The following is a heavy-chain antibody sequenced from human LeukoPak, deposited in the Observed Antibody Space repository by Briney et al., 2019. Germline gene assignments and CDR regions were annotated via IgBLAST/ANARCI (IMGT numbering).Heavy chain of an antibody. CDR2: VNRDGSET. J-gene: IGHJ4*02. D-gene: IGHD5-24*01. Sequence: GALRLSCAASGFALSSHWMTWVRQVPGRGPEWVANVNRDGSETYYLDSVKGRFTISKDNAKNSLYLQMNSLRAEDTAVYYCARLLGFGTGRRDGYNFADYWGQGTLVTVSS. CDR1: GFALSSHW. V-gene: IGHV3-7*01. CDR3: ARLLGFGTGRRDGYNFADY.